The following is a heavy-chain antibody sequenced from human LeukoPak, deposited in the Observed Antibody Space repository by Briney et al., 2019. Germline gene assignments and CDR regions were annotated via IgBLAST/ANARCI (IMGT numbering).Heavy chain of an antibody. D-gene: IGHD2-15*01. J-gene: IGHJ4*02. V-gene: IGHV3-21*01. Sequence: GGSLRLSCAASGFTFSSYSMNWVRQAPGKGLEWVSSISSSSSYIYYADSVKGRFTISRDNAKNSLYLQMNSLRAEDTAVYYCARPGGRDNYCSGGSCHYWGQGTLVTVSS. CDR2: ISSSSSYI. CDR1: GFTFSSYS. CDR3: ARPGGRDNYCSGGSCHY.